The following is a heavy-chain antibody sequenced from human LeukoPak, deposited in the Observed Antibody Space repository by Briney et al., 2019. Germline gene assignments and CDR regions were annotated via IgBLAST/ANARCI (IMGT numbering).Heavy chain of an antibody. D-gene: IGHD1-26*01. CDR1: GGSISSYY. J-gene: IGHJ4*02. CDR3: ARDSAAWEFDY. CDR2: IYYSGST. V-gene: IGHV4-59*01. Sequence: SETLSLTCIVSGGSISSYYWSWIRQPPGKGLEWIGYIYYSGSTNYNPSLKSRVTISVDTSKNQFSLKLSSVTAADTAVYYCARDSAAWEFDYWGQGTLVTVSS.